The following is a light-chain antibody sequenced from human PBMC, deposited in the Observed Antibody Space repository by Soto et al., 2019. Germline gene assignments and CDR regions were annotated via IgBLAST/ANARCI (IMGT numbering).Light chain of an antibody. Sequence: EIVLTQSPGTLSLSPGERATLSCRASQSVSSTYLAWYQHKPGQAPRLLIYGASTRATGIPDRFSGSGSGTDFTLTISRLEPEEFAVYYCQQYGSSPYTFGQGTKLVIK. CDR2: GAS. J-gene: IGKJ2*01. CDR3: QQYGSSPYT. CDR1: QSVSSTY. V-gene: IGKV3-20*01.